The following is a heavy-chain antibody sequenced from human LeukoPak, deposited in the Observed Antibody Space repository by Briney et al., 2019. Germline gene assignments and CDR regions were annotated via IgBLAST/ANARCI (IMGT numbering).Heavy chain of an antibody. J-gene: IGHJ4*02. CDR2: INPNSGDT. D-gene: IGHD5-12*01. CDR3: AKNPYEYYFDY. V-gene: IGHV1-2*02. Sequence: MGWINPNSGDTNYAQKFQGRVTMTRDTSISTAYMELSRLTSDDTAVYYCAKNPYEYYFDYWGQGTLVTVSS.